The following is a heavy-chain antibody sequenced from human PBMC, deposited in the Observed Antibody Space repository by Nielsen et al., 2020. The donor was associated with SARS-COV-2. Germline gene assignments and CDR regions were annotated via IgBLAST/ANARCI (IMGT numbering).Heavy chain of an antibody. CDR1: GYTFTSYG. D-gene: IGHD2-2*01. Sequence: ASVKVSCKASGYTFTSYGISWVRQAPGQGLEWMGWISAYNGNTNYAQKLQGRVTMTTDTSTSTAYMELRSLRPDDTAVYYCARDRHIVVVPAAPELNYYYYGMDVWGQGTTVTVSS. J-gene: IGHJ6*02. V-gene: IGHV1-18*01. CDR2: ISAYNGNT. CDR3: ARDRHIVVVPAAPELNYYYYGMDV.